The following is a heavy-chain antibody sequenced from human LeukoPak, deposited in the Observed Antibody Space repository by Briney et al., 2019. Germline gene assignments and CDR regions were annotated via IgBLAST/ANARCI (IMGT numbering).Heavy chain of an antibody. D-gene: IGHD3-3*01. Sequence: GESLKISLKGPGYRFTSYWIGWVRPIPGKGLEWVGIIYPGDSDTRYSPSFQGQVTISADKSISTAYLQWSSLKASDTAMYYCARQAPRRGVAIFGVVITAYYYYMDVWGKGTTVTVSS. CDR1: GYRFTSYW. J-gene: IGHJ6*03. CDR3: ARQAPRRGVAIFGVVITAYYYYMDV. CDR2: IYPGDSDT. V-gene: IGHV5-51*01.